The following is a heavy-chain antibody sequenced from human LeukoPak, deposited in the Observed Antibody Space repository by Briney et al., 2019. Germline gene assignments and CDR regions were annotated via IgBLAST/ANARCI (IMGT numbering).Heavy chain of an antibody. CDR1: GGSFSGYY. Sequence: PSETLSLTCAVYGGSFSGYYWSWIRQPPGKGLEWIGEINHSGSTNYNPSLKSRVTISVDTSKNQFSLKLSSVTAADTAVYYCARGGERWLLRHRRPESEDYWGQGTLVTVSS. D-gene: IGHD5-24*01. CDR2: INHSGST. V-gene: IGHV4-34*01. CDR3: ARGGERWLLRHRRPESEDY. J-gene: IGHJ4*02.